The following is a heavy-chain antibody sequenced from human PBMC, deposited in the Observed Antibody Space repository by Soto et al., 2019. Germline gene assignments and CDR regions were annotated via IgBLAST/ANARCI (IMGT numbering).Heavy chain of an antibody. J-gene: IGHJ4*02. Sequence: EVQLLESGGGLVQPGGSLRLSCAASGFTFSSDAMSWVRQAPGKGLEWVSAICGSGGSTYYADTVKRRFTISRDNSKNTLYLQMNSLRAEDTAVYYCAKDQGDDSSGYYLGCDYWGQGTLVTVSS. CDR1: GFTFSSDA. V-gene: IGHV3-23*01. CDR3: AKDQGDDSSGYYLGCDY. CDR2: ICGSGGST. D-gene: IGHD3-22*01.